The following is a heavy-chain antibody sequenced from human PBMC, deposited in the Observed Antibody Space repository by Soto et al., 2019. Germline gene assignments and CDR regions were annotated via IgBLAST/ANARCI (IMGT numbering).Heavy chain of an antibody. Sequence: QLQLQESGPGLVKPSETLSLTCTVSGGSISSSSYYWGWIRQPPGKGLEWIGSIYYSGSTYYNPSLKSRVTISVDTSTNQFSLKLSSVTAADTAVYYCARYWSSTSCYGDYFDYWVQGTLVTVSS. CDR1: GGSISSSSYY. J-gene: IGHJ4*02. CDR2: IYYSGST. CDR3: ARYWSSTSCYGDYFDY. D-gene: IGHD2-2*01. V-gene: IGHV4-39*01.